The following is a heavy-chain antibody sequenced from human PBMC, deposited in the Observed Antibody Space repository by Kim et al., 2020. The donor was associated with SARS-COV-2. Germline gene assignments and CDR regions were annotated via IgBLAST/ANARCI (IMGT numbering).Heavy chain of an antibody. CDR2: DDSYT. J-gene: IGHJ4*02. CDR3: ARQGLVY. D-gene: IGHD6-19*01. Sequence: DDSYTRYTPPFQGQVTISADNSISTAYLQWNSLKASDTAMYYCARQGLVYWGQGTLVTVSS. V-gene: IGHV5-51*01.